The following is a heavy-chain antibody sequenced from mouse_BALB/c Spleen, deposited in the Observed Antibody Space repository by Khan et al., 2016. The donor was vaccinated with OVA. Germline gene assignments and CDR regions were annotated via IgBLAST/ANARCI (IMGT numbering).Heavy chain of an antibody. Sequence: QVQLVESGPGLVAPSQSLSITCTVSGFSLTDYSASCIRQPLRKGLVWLVVILAGGIKYYTSVLKSRLSISKYNSKSQVFLKVNSLQTDDTAMYYCAKDPPYYGMDYWGQGTSVTVSS. CDR1: GFSLTDYS. CDR3: AKDPPYYGMDY. J-gene: IGHJ4*01. CDR2: ILAGGIK. V-gene: IGHV2-6-5*01.